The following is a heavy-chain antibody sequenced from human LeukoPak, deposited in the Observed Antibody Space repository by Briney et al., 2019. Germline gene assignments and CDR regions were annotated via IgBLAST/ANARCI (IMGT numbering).Heavy chain of an antibody. V-gene: IGHV3-30*04. CDR1: GFTFSSYA. Sequence: PGGSLRLSCAASGFTFSSYAMHWVRQAPGKGLEWVAVISYDGSNKYYADSVKGRFTISRDNSKNTLYLQMNSLRAEDTAVYYCARDPSGYDILTGYYPLTPHDAFDIWGQGTMVTVSS. J-gene: IGHJ3*02. CDR3: ARDPSGYDILTGYYPLTPHDAFDI. CDR2: ISYDGSNK. D-gene: IGHD3-9*01.